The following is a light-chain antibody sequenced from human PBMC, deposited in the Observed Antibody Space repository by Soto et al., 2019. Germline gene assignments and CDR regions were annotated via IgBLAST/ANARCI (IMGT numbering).Light chain of an antibody. CDR3: QHYNNWPLT. V-gene: IGKV3-15*01. CDR2: GTS. Sequence: EIVFTQSPATLSLSPGERATLSCRASQSVSIYLAWYQQKPGQTPRLLIYGTSTRATGIPARFSGSGSGTEFTLTISSLQSEDFAVYYCQHYNNWPLTFGGGTKVDIK. J-gene: IGKJ4*01. CDR1: QSVSIY.